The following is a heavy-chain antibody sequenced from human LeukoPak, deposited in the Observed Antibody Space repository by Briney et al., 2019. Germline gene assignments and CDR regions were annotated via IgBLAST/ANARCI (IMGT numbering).Heavy chain of an antibody. D-gene: IGHD3-22*01. V-gene: IGHV4-34*01. Sequence: PSETLSLTCAVYGGSFSGYYWSWIRQPPGKGLEWIGEINHSGSTNYNPSLKSRVTISVDTSKNQFSLKLSSVTAADTAVYYCARHAYYYDSSGYYRYDYWGQGTLVTVSS. J-gene: IGHJ4*02. CDR2: INHSGST. CDR1: GGSFSGYY. CDR3: ARHAYYYDSSGYYRYDY.